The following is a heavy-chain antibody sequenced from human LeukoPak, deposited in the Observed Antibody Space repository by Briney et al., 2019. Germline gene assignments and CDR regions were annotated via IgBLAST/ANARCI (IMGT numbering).Heavy chain of an antibody. V-gene: IGHV3-49*04. CDR1: GFSFSTYA. J-gene: IGHJ4*02. CDR3: TRDCGGDCYS. Sequence: GGSLRLSCAASGFSFSTYAMSWVRQAPGKGLEWVGFIRSKAYGGTTEYAASVKGRFTISRDDSKSIAYLQMNSLKTEDTAVYYCTRDCGGDCYSGGQGTLVTVSS. D-gene: IGHD2-21*01. CDR2: IRSKAYGGTT.